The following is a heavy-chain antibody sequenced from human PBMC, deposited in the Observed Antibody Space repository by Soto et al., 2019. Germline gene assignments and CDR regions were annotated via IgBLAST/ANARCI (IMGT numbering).Heavy chain of an antibody. J-gene: IGHJ4*02. CDR1: SDSISRSS. CDR3: AREARGDFSGIFDY. D-gene: IGHD2-21*02. Sequence: PSETLSLTCTVSSDSISRSSWSWIRQAAGKGLEWIGRVYVNADTKYAPSLRSRLNISVDTSKNQFSLRLTSVTAADTAVYFCAREARGDFSGIFDYWGRGTLVTVSS. V-gene: IGHV4-4*07. CDR2: VYVNADT.